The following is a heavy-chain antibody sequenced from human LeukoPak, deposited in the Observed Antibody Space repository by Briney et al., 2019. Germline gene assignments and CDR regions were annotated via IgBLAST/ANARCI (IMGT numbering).Heavy chain of an antibody. CDR2: ISGGGGAT. CDR1: GFTFSYYY. D-gene: IGHD6-19*01. Sequence: GSLRLSCAASGFTFSYYYMSGVRQVPGKGPEWVSAISGGGGATYYVDSVKGRLTISRDNSKNTLYLQMNSLRAEDTAVYYCAKYGIEVAGKALPDWWGQGTLVTVSS. CDR3: AKYGIEVAGKALPDW. J-gene: IGHJ4*02. V-gene: IGHV3-23*01.